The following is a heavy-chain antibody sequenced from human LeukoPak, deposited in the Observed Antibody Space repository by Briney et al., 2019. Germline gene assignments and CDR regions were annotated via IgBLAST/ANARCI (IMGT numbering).Heavy chain of an antibody. CDR1: GGSISSGGYY. CDR3: ARGVSGYSSSRGYYYGMDV. J-gene: IGHJ6*02. Sequence: SETLPLTCTVSGGSISSGGYYWSWIRQHPGKGLEWIGYIYYSGSTYYNPSLKSRVTISVDTSKNQFSLKLGSVTAADTAVYYCARGVSGYSSSRGYYYGMDVWGQGTTVTVSS. D-gene: IGHD6-13*01. CDR2: IYYSGST. V-gene: IGHV4-31*03.